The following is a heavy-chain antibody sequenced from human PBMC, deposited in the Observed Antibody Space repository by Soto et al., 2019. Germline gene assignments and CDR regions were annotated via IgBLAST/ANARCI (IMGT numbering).Heavy chain of an antibody. D-gene: IGHD6-13*01. CDR1: GFTFSSYG. J-gene: IGHJ6*02. Sequence: QVQLVESGGGVVQPGRSLRLSCAASGFTFSSYGMHWVRQAPGKGLEWVAVIWYDGGNKYYADSVKGRFTISRDNSKNTLYLQMNSRRAEDTAVYYCARDIAAAGTSYYYYGMDVWGQGTTVTVSS. CDR3: ARDIAAAGTSYYYYGMDV. V-gene: IGHV3-33*01. CDR2: IWYDGGNK.